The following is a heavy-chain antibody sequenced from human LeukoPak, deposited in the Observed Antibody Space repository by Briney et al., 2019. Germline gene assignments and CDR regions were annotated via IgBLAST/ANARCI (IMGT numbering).Heavy chain of an antibody. Sequence: SETLSLTCTVSGGSISNNYWSWIRQPAGKGLEWIGRILPTGETYYNSSLMSRVSLSLDTSNNQFSLNLHSVTAADTAVYYCAGDHQDYGANSALWYWGQGTLVIVSS. CDR1: GGSISNNY. CDR2: ILPTGET. J-gene: IGHJ4*02. CDR3: AGDHQDYGANSALWY. D-gene: IGHD4-23*01. V-gene: IGHV4-4*07.